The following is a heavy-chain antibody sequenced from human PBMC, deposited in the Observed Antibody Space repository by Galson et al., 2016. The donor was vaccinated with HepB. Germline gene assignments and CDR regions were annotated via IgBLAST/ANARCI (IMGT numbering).Heavy chain of an antibody. CDR1: GFSFSSFW. CDR3: AGGGGFLADV. CDR2: IKQDGSET. Sequence: SLRLSCAGSGFSFSSFWMNWVRQAPGRGLGWVGNIKQDGSETYYVGSVKGRFTISRDNAKNSVFLQMNSLRPEDAAVYYCAGGGGFLADVWGQGTTVTVSS. J-gene: IGHJ6*02. V-gene: IGHV3-7*01.